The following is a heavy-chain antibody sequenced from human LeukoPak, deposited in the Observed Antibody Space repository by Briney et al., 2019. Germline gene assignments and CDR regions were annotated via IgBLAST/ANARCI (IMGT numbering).Heavy chain of an antibody. D-gene: IGHD3-10*01. CDR1: GYTFTGYY. Sequence: ASVRVSCKASGYTFTGYYMHWVRQAPGQGLEWMGWINPNSGGTNYAQKFQGRVTMTRDTSISTAYMELSRLRSDDTAVYYCAREHITMVRGAGMDVWGKGTTVTVSS. CDR3: AREHITMVRGAGMDV. J-gene: IGHJ6*03. CDR2: INPNSGGT. V-gene: IGHV1-2*02.